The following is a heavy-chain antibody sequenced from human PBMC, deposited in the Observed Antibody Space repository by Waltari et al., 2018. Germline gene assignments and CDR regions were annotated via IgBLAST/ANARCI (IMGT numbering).Heavy chain of an antibody. D-gene: IGHD3-10*01. CDR3: ARDGSEYNWFDP. V-gene: IGHV4-38-2*02. J-gene: IGHJ5*02. CDR2: IYHSGST. Sequence: QVQLQESGPGLVKPSENLSLTCAVSGYSISSGYYGGWIRQPPGKGLEWIGNIYHSGSTYYNPSLKSRVTISVDTSKNQFSLKLRSVTAADTAVYYCARDGSEYNWFDPWGQGTLVTVSS. CDR1: GYSISSGYY.